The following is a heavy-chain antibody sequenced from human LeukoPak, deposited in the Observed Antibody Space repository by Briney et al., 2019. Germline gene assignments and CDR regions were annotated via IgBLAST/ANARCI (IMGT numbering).Heavy chain of an antibody. CDR1: GGPFSGYY. D-gene: IGHD3-10*01. Sequence: SETLSLTCAVYGGPFSGYYWSWIRQPPGKGLEWIGEINHSGSTNYNPSLKSRVTISVDTSKNQFSLKLSSVTAADTAVYYCARVESNGSGSYIEYWGQGTLVTVSS. CDR2: INHSGST. CDR3: ARVESNGSGSYIEY. V-gene: IGHV4-34*01. J-gene: IGHJ4*02.